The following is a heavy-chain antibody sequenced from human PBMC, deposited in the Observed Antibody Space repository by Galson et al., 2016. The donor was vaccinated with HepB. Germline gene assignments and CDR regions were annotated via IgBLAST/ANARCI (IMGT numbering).Heavy chain of an antibody. J-gene: IGHJ3*02. Sequence: SLRLSCAASGFTVSSNYMTWVRQAPGKGLEWVSVIYSGGSTYYADSVKGRFTISRDDSKNSLYLQMSSLKTEDTAVYYCVSSFRDRRGYVWDFNIWGHGTMVSVSS. CDR2: IYSGGST. CDR3: VSSFRDRRGYVWDFNI. V-gene: IGHV3-66*01. CDR1: GFTVSSNY. D-gene: IGHD3-22*01.